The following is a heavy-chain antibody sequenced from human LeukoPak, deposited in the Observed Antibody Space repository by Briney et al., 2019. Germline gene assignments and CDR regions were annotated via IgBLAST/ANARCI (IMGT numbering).Heavy chain of an antibody. V-gene: IGHV3-53*01. Sequence: PGGSLRLSCAASGFTFSSNYMSWVRQAPGKGLEWVSVIYSGGSTFYADSVKGRFTISRDNSKNTLFLQMNSLRAEDTAVYYCARSPSGVDAFDIWGQGTMVIVSS. CDR3: ARSPSGVDAFDI. CDR1: GFTFSSNY. J-gene: IGHJ3*02. D-gene: IGHD6-25*01. CDR2: IYSGGST.